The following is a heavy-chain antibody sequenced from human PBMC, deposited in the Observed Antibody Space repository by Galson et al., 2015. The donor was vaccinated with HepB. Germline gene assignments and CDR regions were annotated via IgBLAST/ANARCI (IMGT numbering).Heavy chain of an antibody. J-gene: IGHJ4*02. CDR3: TRVGATWY. CDR2: ISYDGNSQ. D-gene: IGHD1-26*01. CDR1: GFSFSSLG. Sequence: SLRLSCAASGFSFSSLGMNWVRQAPDKGLEWLAFISYDGNSQLYVDSVKGRFTISRDNSKKTLFLQMNSLKTEDTAVYYCTRVGATWYWGQGTLVTVSS. V-gene: IGHV3-30*03.